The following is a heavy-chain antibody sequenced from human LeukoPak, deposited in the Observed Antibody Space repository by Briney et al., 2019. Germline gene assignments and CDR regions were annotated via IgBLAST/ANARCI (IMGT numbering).Heavy chain of an antibody. J-gene: IGHJ4*02. D-gene: IGHD2-15*01. CDR3: ATVVVMDTSY. CDR2: ISYDGSNK. CDR1: GFTFSSYG. V-gene: IGHV3-30*03. Sequence: GGSLRLSCAASGFTFSSYGMHWVRQAPGKGLEWVAVISYDGSNKYYADSVKGRFTVSRDNTEQSVYLQMNSLRAEDTAVYYCATVVVMDTSYWGQGTLVIVSS.